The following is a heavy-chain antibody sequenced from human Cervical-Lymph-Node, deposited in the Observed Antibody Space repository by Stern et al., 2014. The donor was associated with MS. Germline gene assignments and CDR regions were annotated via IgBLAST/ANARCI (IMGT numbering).Heavy chain of an antibody. Sequence: QVQLQQWGAGLLKPSETLSLTCAVYGGSFSGYYWSWIRQPPGKGLEWIGEINHSGSTNYNPSLKSRFTISVDPSKTQFSLKLSSVTAADTAVYYCARKYSSGWYSFGYWGQGTLVTVSS. V-gene: IGHV4-34*01. CDR3: ARKYSSGWYSFGY. D-gene: IGHD6-19*01. J-gene: IGHJ4*02. CDR2: INHSGST. CDR1: GGSFSGYY.